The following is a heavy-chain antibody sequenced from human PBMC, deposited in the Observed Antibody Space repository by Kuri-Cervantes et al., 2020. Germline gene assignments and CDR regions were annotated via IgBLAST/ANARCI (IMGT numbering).Heavy chain of an antibody. CDR2: IRSKANSYAT. J-gene: IGHJ5*02. D-gene: IGHD3-22*01. Sequence: GGSLRLSCAASGFTFSGSAMHWVRQASGKGLEWVGRIRSKANSYATAYAASVKGRFTISRDDSKNTAYLQMNSLKTEDTAVYYCTINPYYYDSSGYPWGQGTLVTVSS. V-gene: IGHV3-73*01. CDR1: GFTFSGSA. CDR3: TINPYYYDSSGYP.